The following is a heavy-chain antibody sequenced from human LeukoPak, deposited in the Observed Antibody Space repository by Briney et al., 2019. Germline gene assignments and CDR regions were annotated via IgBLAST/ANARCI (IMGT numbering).Heavy chain of an antibody. D-gene: IGHD2-2*01. J-gene: IGHJ4*02. V-gene: IGHV3-7*01. CDR2: IKQDGSEK. CDR3: ARGVVVPAGTDY. CDR1: GFTFSNYW. Sequence: PGGSLRLSCAACGFTFSNYWMTWVRQAPGKGLEWVANIKQDGSEKKYMDSVKGRFTISRDNAKNSLYLQMNSLRAEDTAVYYCARGVVVPAGTDYWGQGILVTVSS.